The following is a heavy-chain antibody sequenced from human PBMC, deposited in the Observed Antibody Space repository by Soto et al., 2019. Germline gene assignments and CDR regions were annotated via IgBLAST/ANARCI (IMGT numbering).Heavy chain of an antibody. CDR2: ISTYSGDT. Sequence: QVHLVQSGVDVKTPGASVKVSCQASGYTFFTYDISWVRQAPGQGLEWMGWISTYSGDTKYAQKFQGRVTMTTDTSTTTAYLELRSLRSDDTAGYYCARHHGPTTSENWFDPWGQGPLVTVSS. CDR1: GYTFFTYD. CDR3: ARHHGPTTSENWFDP. V-gene: IGHV1-18*01. J-gene: IGHJ5*02. D-gene: IGHD5-12*01.